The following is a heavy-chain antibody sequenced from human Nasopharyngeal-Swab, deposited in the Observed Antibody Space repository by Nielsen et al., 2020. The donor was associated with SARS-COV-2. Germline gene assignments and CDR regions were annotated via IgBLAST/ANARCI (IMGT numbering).Heavy chain of an antibody. V-gene: IGHV4-59*01. CDR2: IYYSGST. Sequence: GSLRLSCTVSGGSISSYYWSWIRQPPGKGLEWIGYIYYSGSTNYNPSLKSRVTISVDTSKTQFSLKLSSVTAADTAVYYCARDHQLGAGSSLLYYYYGMDVWGQGTTVTVSS. J-gene: IGHJ6*02. CDR3: ARDHQLGAGSSLLYYYYGMDV. D-gene: IGHD6-13*01. CDR1: GGSISSYY.